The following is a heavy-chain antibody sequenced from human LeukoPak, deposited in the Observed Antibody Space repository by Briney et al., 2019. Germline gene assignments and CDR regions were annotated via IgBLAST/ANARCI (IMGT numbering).Heavy chain of an antibody. CDR3: ARDRGYCSGGSCYGHYYYMDV. D-gene: IGHD2-15*01. J-gene: IGHJ6*03. Sequence: SETLSLTCAVYGGSFSGYYWSWIRQPPGKGLEWIGYIYYSGSTNYNPSLKSRVTISVDTSKNQFSLKLSSVTAADTAVYYCARDRGYCSGGSCYGHYYYMDVWGKGTTVTVSS. V-gene: IGHV4-59*01. CDR2: IYYSGST. CDR1: GGSFSGYY.